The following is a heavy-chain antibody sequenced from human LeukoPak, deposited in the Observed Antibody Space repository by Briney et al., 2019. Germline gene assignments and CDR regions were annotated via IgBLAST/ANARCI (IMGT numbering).Heavy chain of an antibody. CDR2: INHSGST. J-gene: IGHJ4*02. D-gene: IGHD2-2*01. CDR1: GGSFSGYY. CDR3: ARFGPPYCSSTSCRRGRFDY. V-gene: IGHV4-34*01. Sequence: SETLSLTCAVYGGSFSGYYWSWLRQPPGKGLEWIGEINHSGSTNYNPSLKSRVTISVDTSKNQFSLKLSSVTAADTAVYYCARFGPPYCSSTSCRRGRFDYWGQGTLVTVSS.